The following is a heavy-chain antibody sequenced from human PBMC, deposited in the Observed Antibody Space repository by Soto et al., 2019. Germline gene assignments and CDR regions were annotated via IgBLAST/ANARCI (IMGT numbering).Heavy chain of an antibody. J-gene: IGHJ4*02. D-gene: IGHD2-21*01. CDR1: GGSFSGYY. CDR3: ARGVILDY. V-gene: IGHV4-34*01. CDR2: INHSGST. Sequence: SETLSLTCAVYGGSFSGYYWSWIRQPPGKGLEWIGEINHSGSTNYNPSLKSRVTISVDTSKNQFSLKLSSATAADTAVYYCARGVILDYWGQRTPVTVSS.